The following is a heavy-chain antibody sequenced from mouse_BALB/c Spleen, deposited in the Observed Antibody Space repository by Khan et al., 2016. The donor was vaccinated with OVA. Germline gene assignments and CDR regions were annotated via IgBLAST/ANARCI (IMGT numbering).Heavy chain of an antibody. CDR1: GYSFTTYY. J-gene: IGHJ3*01. Sequence: IQLVQSGPELMKPGASVKISCKASGYSFTTYYIHWVIQSPGTSLEWIGYIDPFSGGTTYNQKFKGKATLTVDKSSSTAYIHLSHLPSEDSAVYYYTRHGYVAWFTYGGQGTLVTGSA. D-gene: IGHD2-2*01. CDR2: IDPFSGGT. CDR3: TRHGYVAWFTY. V-gene: IGHV1S135*01.